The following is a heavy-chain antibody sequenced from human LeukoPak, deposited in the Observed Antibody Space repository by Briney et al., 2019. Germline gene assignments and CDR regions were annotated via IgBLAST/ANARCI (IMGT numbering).Heavy chain of an antibody. Sequence: PSETLSLTCTISGGSIITSIMWNWIRQSPGKGLELIGHITYSGNTDYSPSLRSRVSISLDTSKRQFSLRLTSVTAADTAVYYCATYSDPYGLQIWGQGTTVTVSS. D-gene: IGHD2-21*01. CDR3: ATYSDPYGLQI. CDR2: ITYSGNT. J-gene: IGHJ6*02. V-gene: IGHV4-61*01. CDR1: GGSIITSIM.